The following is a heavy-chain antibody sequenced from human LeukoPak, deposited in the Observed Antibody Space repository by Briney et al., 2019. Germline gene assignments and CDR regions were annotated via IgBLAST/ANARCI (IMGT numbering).Heavy chain of an antibody. J-gene: IGHJ4*02. D-gene: IGHD2-2*01. CDR1: GYTFTSYG. CDR3: ARVPNHCTSNSCQPDFDY. CDR2: ISAYNGNT. Sequence: VASVKVSCKASGYTFTSYGISWVRQAPGQGLEWMGWISAYNGNTNYAQKLQGRVTMTRNTSINTAYMELASLRSEDTAVYYCARVPNHCTSNSCQPDFDYWGQGTLVTVSS. V-gene: IGHV1-18*01.